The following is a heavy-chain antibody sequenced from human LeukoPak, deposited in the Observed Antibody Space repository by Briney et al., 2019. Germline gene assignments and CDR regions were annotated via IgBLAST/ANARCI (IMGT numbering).Heavy chain of an antibody. D-gene: IGHD6-13*01. CDR1: GFTFDNYG. CDR2: ISGSGGST. J-gene: IGHJ1*01. Sequence: TGGSLRLSCAASGFTFDNYGMSWVRQAPGKGLEWVSAISGSGGSTYYADSVKGRFTISRDNSKNTLYLQMNSLRAGDTAVYYCAKESSSWPEYFQHWGQGTLVTVSS. CDR3: AKESSSWPEYFQH. V-gene: IGHV3-23*01.